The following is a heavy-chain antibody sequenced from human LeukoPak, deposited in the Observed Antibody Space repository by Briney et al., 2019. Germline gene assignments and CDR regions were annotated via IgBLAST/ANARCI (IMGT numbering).Heavy chain of an antibody. CDR2: ISSSSSYI. V-gene: IGHV3-21*01. Sequence: GGSLRLSCAASGFTFSSYSMNWVRQAPGKGLEWVSSISSSSSYIYYADSVKGRFTISRDNAKNSLYLQMNSLRAEDTAVYYCARETWRLLRYYYYYMDVWGKGTTVTVSS. CDR1: GFTFSSYS. J-gene: IGHJ6*03. CDR3: ARETWRLLRYYYYYMDV. D-gene: IGHD3-22*01.